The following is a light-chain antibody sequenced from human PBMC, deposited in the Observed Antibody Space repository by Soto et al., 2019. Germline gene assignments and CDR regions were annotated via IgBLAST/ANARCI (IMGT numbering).Light chain of an antibody. J-gene: IGKJ5*01. V-gene: IGKV3-15*01. CDR2: GAS. Sequence: EIGMTQSPATLSVSPGERATLSCRASQSVSSNLAWYQQKPGQAPRLLIYGASTRATGIPARFSGSGPGTEFTLTISSLQSEDFAVYYCQHRSNWPPVITFAGGTRPEI. CDR1: QSVSSN. CDR3: QHRSNWPPVIT.